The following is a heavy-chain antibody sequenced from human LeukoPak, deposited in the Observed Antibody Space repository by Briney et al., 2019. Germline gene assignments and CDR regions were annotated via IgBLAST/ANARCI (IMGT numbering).Heavy chain of an antibody. Sequence: SETLSLTCTVSGGSISSYYWSWIRQPPGKGLEWIGYIYYSGSTNYNPSLKSRVTISVDTSKNQFSLKLNSVTAADTAVYYCARLGATGTQPDYWGQGTLVTVSS. D-gene: IGHD6-13*01. CDR2: IYYSGST. CDR3: ARLGATGTQPDY. V-gene: IGHV4-59*01. J-gene: IGHJ4*02. CDR1: GGSISSYY.